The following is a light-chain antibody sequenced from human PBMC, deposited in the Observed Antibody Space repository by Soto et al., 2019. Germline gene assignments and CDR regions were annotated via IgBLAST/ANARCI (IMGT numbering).Light chain of an antibody. J-gene: IGKJ3*01. CDR3: QQYDYSPFT. CDR2: GAS. Sequence: ETVLTQFPGTLSLSPGERATLSYRASQSVRSRFLAWYQHKPGQAPRLLIYGASSRATGIPDRFSGSGSGTDFTLTISRLEPDDFAVYYCQQYDYSPFTFGPGTKVEIK. V-gene: IGKV3-20*01. CDR1: QSVRSRF.